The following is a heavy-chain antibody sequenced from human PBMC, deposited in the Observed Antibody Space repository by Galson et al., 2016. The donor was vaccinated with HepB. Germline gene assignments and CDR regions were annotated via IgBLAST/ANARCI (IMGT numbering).Heavy chain of an antibody. V-gene: IGHV1-2*06. Sequence: SVKVSCKASGYTFHAYYIHWVRQAPGQGLEWLGRINPNTGGTNYAQKFQGRVTLTRDKSISTAYMEVSRVRSDDTAMYYCTRGGKWQLDRDWFDPWGQGTLVTVSS. CDR2: INPNTGGT. CDR1: GYTFHAYY. J-gene: IGHJ5*02. CDR3: TRGGKWQLDRDWFDP. D-gene: IGHD6-13*01.